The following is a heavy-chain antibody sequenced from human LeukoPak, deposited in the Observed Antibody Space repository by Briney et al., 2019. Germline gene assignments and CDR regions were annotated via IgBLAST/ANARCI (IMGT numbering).Heavy chain of an antibody. CDR2: IYPGDSDT. J-gene: IGHJ4*02. CDR3: ARGDYGGNSGGDYFDY. Sequence: GKSLKISCKGSGYSFTNYWIGWVRQMPGKGLEWMGIIYPGDSDTRYSPSFQGQVTISADKSISTAYLQWSSLKASDTAMYYCARGDYGGNSGGDYFDYWGQGTLATVSS. V-gene: IGHV5-51*01. D-gene: IGHD4-23*01. CDR1: GYSFTNYW.